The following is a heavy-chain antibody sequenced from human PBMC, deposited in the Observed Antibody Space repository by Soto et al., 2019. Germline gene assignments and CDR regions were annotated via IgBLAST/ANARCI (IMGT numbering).Heavy chain of an antibody. CDR3: GKLPQYDILTGYLNYFDY. Sequence: ASVKVACKVSGYTLTELSMHWVRQAPGKGLEWMGGFDPEDGETSYAQKFQGRVTMTEDTSTDTAYMELSSLRSEDTAVYYCGKLPQYDILTGYLNYFDYWGQGTLVTSPQ. J-gene: IGHJ4*02. D-gene: IGHD3-9*01. CDR2: FDPEDGET. CDR1: GYTLTELS. V-gene: IGHV1-24*01.